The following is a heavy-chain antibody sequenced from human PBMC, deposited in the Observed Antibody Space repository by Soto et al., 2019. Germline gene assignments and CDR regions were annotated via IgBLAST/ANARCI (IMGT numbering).Heavy chain of an antibody. CDR3: ARDRSYGDYYLDY. D-gene: IGHD4-17*01. Sequence: GGSLRLSCAASGFTFSSYGMHWVRQAPGKGLEWVAVIWYDGSNKYYADSVKGRFTISRDNSKNTLYLQMNSLRAEDTAVYYCARDRSYGDYYLDYWGQGTLVTVSS. J-gene: IGHJ4*02. V-gene: IGHV3-33*01. CDR2: IWYDGSNK. CDR1: GFTFSSYG.